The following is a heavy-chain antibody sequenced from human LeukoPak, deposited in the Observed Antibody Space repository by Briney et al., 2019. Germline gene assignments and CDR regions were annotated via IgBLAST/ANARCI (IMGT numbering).Heavy chain of an antibody. D-gene: IGHD2-21*02. CDR1: GGSISSYY. V-gene: IGHV4-59*01. CDR2: IYYSWST. CDR3: AREGVTASFDI. J-gene: IGHJ3*02. Sequence: SETLSLTCTVSGGSISSYYWSWVRQPPGKGREGSGYIYYSWSTNYNPSLKSRVTISVDTSKNQFSLKLSSVTAADTAVSYCAREGVTASFDIWGQGTMVTVSS.